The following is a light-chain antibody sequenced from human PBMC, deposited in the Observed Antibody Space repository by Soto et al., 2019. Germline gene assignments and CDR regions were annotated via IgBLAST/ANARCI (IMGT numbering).Light chain of an antibody. CDR1: SSDVGGYNY. CDR3: SSYTSSNTYV. Sequence: QSVLTQPASVSGSPGQSITISCTGTSSDVGGYNYVSWYQHHPGKVPQLMIYDVSNRPSGVSNRFSGPKSGNTASLTISGLQAEDEADYYCSSYTSSNTYVFGTGTKVTVL. CDR2: DVS. J-gene: IGLJ1*01. V-gene: IGLV2-14*03.